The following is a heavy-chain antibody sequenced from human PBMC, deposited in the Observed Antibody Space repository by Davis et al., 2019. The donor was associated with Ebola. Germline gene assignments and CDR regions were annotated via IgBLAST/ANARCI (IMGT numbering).Heavy chain of an antibody. D-gene: IGHD2-15*01. CDR3: ARDGSWFSLRGGFFDY. V-gene: IGHV3-30-3*01. CDR1: GFTFSSYA. CDR2: ISYDGSNK. J-gene: IGHJ4*02. Sequence: PGGSLRLSCAASGFTFSSYAMHWVCQAPGKGLEWVAVISYDGSNKYYADSVKGRFTISRDNSKNTLYLQMNSLRAEDTAVYYCARDGSWFSLRGGFFDYWGQGTLVTVSS.